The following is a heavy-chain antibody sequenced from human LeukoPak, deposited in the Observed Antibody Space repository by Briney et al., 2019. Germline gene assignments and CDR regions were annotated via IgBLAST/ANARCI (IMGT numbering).Heavy chain of an antibody. CDR2: IYYSGST. V-gene: IGHV4-59*01. J-gene: IGHJ4*02. CDR1: GGSISSYY. CDR3: AGDRYYFDY. Sequence: SETLSLTCTVSGGSISSYYWSWIRQPPGKGPEWIGYIYYSGSTNYNPSLKSRVTISVDTSKNQFSLKLSSVAAADTAVYYCAGDRYYFDYWGQGTLVTVSS.